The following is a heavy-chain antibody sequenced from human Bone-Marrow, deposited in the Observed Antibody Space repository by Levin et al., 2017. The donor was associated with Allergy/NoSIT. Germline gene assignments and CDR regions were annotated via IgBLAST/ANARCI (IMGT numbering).Heavy chain of an antibody. V-gene: IGHV5-51*01. CDR1: GYQFADHW. CDR3: ARQSDELPPYDGECVEEHYFDY. D-gene: IGHD3-10*01. Sequence: GESLKISCRASGYQFADHWIGWVRQLPGKGLEWMGNIYPGDSETRSSPSFQGQVTISVDKSINTAYLQWDSLSASDTAMYFCARQSDELPPYDGECVEEHYFDYWGQGTLVTVSS. CDR2: IYPGDSET. J-gene: IGHJ4*02.